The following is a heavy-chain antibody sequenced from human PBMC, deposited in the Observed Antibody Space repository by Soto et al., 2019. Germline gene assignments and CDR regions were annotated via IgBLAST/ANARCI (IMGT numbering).Heavy chain of an antibody. CDR1: GYTFTSYD. V-gene: IGHV1-8*01. D-gene: IGHD3-3*01. CDR2: MNPNSGNT. J-gene: IGHJ6*03. Sequence: ASVKVSCKASGYTFTSYDINWVRQATGQGLEWMGWMNPNSGNTGYAQKFQGRVTMTRNTSISTAYMELSSLRSEDTAVYYCARGTDYDFWSGYYPLDYYYYYTDVWGKGTMVTVSS. CDR3: ARGTDYDFWSGYYPLDYYYYYTDV.